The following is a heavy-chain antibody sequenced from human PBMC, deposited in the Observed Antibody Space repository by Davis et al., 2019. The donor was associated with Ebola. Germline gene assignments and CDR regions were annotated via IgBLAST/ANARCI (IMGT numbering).Heavy chain of an antibody. V-gene: IGHV4-39*01. CDR1: GGSISTSSYY. CDR2: IFYSGST. CDR3: ARAIVVVVAAHNWFDP. D-gene: IGHD2-15*01. Sequence: SETLSLTCTVSGGSISTSSYYWGWIRQPPGKGLEWIGSIFYSGSTLYNPSLKSRVTISVDTSKNQFSLKLSSVTAADTAVYYCARAIVVVVAAHNWFDPWGQGTLVTVSS. J-gene: IGHJ5*02.